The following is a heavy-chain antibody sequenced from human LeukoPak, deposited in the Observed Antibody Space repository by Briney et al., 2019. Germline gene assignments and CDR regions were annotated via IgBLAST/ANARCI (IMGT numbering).Heavy chain of an antibody. CDR1: GDSISSYY. CDR3: ARLTRLSTSPDRYYLDY. CDR2: IYTSGGT. Sequence: SETLSLTCTVSGDSISSYYWSWIRQPPGKGLEWIGYIYTSGGTNYIPSLKGRVTISIDTSRNQFSLKLSSVTAADSAVYYCARLTRLSTSPDRYYLDYWGQGTLVTVSS. V-gene: IGHV4-4*09. D-gene: IGHD6-6*01. J-gene: IGHJ4*02.